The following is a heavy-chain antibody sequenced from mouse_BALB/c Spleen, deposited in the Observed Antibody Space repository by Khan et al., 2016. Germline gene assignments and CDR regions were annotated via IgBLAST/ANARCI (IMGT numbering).Heavy chain of an antibody. CDR1: GYTFTDHA. CDR2: ISPGNGDI. D-gene: IGHD2-4*01. V-gene: IGHV1S53*02. Sequence: QVQLQQSDAELVKPGASVKISCKAAGYTFTDHAIHWVKQKPEQGLEWIGYISPGNGDIKYNEKFKGKATLTADKSSSTAYMQLNSLTSEDSAVYYCIYDYRYFDYWGQGTTLTVSS. CDR3: IYDYRYFDY. J-gene: IGHJ2*01.